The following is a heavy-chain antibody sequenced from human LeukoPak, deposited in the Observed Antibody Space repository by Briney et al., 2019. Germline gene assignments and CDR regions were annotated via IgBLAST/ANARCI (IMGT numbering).Heavy chain of an antibody. Sequence: ASVKVSCKVSGYTLTELSMHWVRQAPGKGLEWMGGFDPEDGETIYAQKFQGRVTMTEDTSTDTAYMELSSLRSEDTAVYHCATGPPLGPAAIAYFDYWGQGTLVTVSS. CDR2: FDPEDGET. CDR3: ATGPPLGPAAIAYFDY. D-gene: IGHD2-2*01. J-gene: IGHJ4*02. V-gene: IGHV1-24*01. CDR1: GYTLTELS.